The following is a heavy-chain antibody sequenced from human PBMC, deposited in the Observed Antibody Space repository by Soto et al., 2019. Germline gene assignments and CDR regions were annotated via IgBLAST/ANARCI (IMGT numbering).Heavy chain of an antibody. Sequence: QVQLQESGPGLVKPSQTLSLTCTVSGGSISSGGYYWSWIRQHPGKGLEWIGYIYYSGSTYYNPSLESRITISVDTSKNRFSLKLSSVTAADTAVYYCARSSPVVTAPWGQGTLVTVSS. CDR3: ARSSPVVTAP. CDR1: GGSISSGGYY. D-gene: IGHD2-21*02. J-gene: IGHJ5*02. V-gene: IGHV4-31*03. CDR2: IYYSGST.